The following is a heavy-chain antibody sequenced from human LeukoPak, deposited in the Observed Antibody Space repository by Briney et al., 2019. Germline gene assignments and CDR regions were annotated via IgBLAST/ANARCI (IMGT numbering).Heavy chain of an antibody. D-gene: IGHD1-26*01. CDR3: ARDGYSGSPDAFDI. CDR2: ISGSGGST. CDR1: GFTFSSYG. Sequence: GGTLRLSCAASGFTFSSYGMSWVRQAPGKGLEWVSAISGSGGSTYYADSVKGRFTISRDNAKNSLYLQMNSLRAEDTAVYYCARDGYSGSPDAFDIWGQGTMVTVSS. V-gene: IGHV3-23*01. J-gene: IGHJ3*02.